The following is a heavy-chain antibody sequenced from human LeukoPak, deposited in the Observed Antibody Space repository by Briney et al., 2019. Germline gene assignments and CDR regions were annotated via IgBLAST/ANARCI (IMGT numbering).Heavy chain of an antibody. CDR3: ARASGYYVNH. D-gene: IGHD5-18*01. CDR2: IYYSA. V-gene: IGHV4-59*01. J-gene: IGHJ5*02. CDR1: GGSISSYY. Sequence: SETLSLTCSVSGGSISSYYWSWIRQPPGKGPEWIGYIYYSANYNPSPKSRVTISVDRSKNQFSLNLTSVTAADTAVYYCARASGYYVNHWGQGTLVTVSS.